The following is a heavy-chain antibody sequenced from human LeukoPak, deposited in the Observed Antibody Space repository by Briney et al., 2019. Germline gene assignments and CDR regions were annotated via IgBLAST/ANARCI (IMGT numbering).Heavy chain of an antibody. V-gene: IGHV3-23*01. J-gene: IGHJ5*02. Sequence: GESLRLSCVAPGFSFSDCAMSWIRQSPAKGLEWVSSISGSGGSTYYADSVKGRSTISRDNSKNTLFLQVNSLRGEDMGRYYCVKGGQRYDFWRFDHWGQGTLVAVSS. CDR3: VKGGQRYDFWRFDH. D-gene: IGHD3-3*01. CDR1: GFSFSDCA. CDR2: ISGSGGST.